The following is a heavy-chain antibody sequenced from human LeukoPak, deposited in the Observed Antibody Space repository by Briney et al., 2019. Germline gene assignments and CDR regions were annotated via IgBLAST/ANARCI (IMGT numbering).Heavy chain of an antibody. CDR2: VNGDGTST. V-gene: IGHV3-74*01. Sequence: RPGGSLRLSCATSGFTFSSYWMHWVRQVPGKGLVWVSRVNGDGTSTSYADSVQGRFTISRDNAKNTLSLYMNSLRGDDTAIYFCVRSCSSGSCYGYKDYWGQGTLVTVSS. CDR1: GFTFSSYW. J-gene: IGHJ4*02. CDR3: VRSCSSGSCYGYKDY. D-gene: IGHD2-2*01.